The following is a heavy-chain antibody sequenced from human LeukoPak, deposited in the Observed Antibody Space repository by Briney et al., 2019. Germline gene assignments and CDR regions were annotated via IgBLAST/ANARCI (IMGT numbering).Heavy chain of an antibody. V-gene: IGHV3-23*01. Sequence: GGSLRLSCEASGFTFGNYAMNWVRQAPGKGLEWVSTVSGTGSSTYYADSAKGRFTISRDNSKDTLFLQLNSLTAADTAMYFCAKASVAIPQYCNSWGQGTLVTVSS. CDR2: VSGTGSST. CDR1: GFTFGNYA. J-gene: IGHJ5*02. CDR3: AKASVAIPQYCNS. D-gene: IGHD2-2*02.